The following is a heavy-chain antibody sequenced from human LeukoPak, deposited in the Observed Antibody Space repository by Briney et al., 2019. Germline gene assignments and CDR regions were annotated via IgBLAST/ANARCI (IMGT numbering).Heavy chain of an antibody. CDR1: GFTFGDYG. CDR2: ISGSSSYI. Sequence: GGSLRLSCTTSGFTFGDYGLIWVRQAPGKGLEWVSSISGSSSYIYYADSVKGRFSISRDNAKNSLYLQMNSLRAEDTAVYYCARDLLGWELHYFDYWGQGTLVTVSS. J-gene: IGHJ4*02. CDR3: ARDLLGWELHYFDY. D-gene: IGHD1-26*01. V-gene: IGHV3-21*01.